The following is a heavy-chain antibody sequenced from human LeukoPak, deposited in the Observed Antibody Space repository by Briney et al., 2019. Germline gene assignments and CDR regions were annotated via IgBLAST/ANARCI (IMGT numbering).Heavy chain of an antibody. CDR3: ARATNYYYDSSGYAPDFDY. J-gene: IGHJ4*02. D-gene: IGHD3-22*01. V-gene: IGHV3-30*04. Sequence: GGPLRLSCAASGFTFSSYSMHWVRRAPGKGLEWVALTSYDGSNKYHADSVKGRFTISRDNSKNTLYLQMNSLRAEDTAVYYCARATNYYYDSSGYAPDFDYWGQGTLVTAS. CDR1: GFTFSSYS. CDR2: TSYDGSNK.